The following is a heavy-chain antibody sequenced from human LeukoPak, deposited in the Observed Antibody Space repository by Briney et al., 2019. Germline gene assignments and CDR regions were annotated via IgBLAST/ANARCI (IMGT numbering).Heavy chain of an antibody. V-gene: IGHV3-7*01. Sequence: LTSETLSLTCTVSGGSISSGGYYWSWVRQAPGKGLEWVANIKQDGSEKYYVDSVKGRFTISRDNAKNSLYLQMNSLRAEDTAVYYCARRLTNFDYWGQGTLVTASS. CDR2: IKQDGSEK. J-gene: IGHJ4*02. D-gene: IGHD3-9*01. CDR3: ARRLTNFDY. CDR1: GGSISSGGYY.